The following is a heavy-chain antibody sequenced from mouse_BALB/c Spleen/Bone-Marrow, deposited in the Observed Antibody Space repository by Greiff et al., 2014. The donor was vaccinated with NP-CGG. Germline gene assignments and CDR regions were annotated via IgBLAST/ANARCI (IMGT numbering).Heavy chain of an antibody. V-gene: IGHV3-8*02. CDR2: ISYSGXX. J-gene: IGHJ3*01. CDR1: GDSITSGY. D-gene: IGHD2-1*01. CDR3: TTFRGGNXAVRXXX. Sequence: DVKLVESGPSLVKPSQTLSLTCSVTGDSITSGYWNWIRKFPGNKLEYMGYISYSGXXXXXXXXXXRXXXXXXXSKXQYYLQLNSVTTEDTATYYCTTFRGGNXAVRXXXWGQGTLVTVSA.